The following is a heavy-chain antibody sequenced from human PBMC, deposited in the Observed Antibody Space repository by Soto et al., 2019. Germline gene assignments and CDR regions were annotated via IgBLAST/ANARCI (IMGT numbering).Heavy chain of an antibody. J-gene: IGHJ6*02. Sequence: ASVKVSCKASGYTFTSYYMHWVRQAPGQGLEWMGIINPSGGTANYAQKFQGRVTITADESTSTAYMELSSLRSEDTAVYYCAREGKEVRFLEGSYGMDVWGQGTTVTVSS. CDR1: GYTFTSYY. CDR3: AREGKEVRFLEGSYGMDV. D-gene: IGHD3-3*01. CDR2: INPSGGTA. V-gene: IGHV1-46*01.